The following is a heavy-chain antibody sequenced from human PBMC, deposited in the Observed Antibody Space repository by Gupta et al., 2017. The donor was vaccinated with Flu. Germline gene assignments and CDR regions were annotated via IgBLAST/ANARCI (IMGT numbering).Heavy chain of an antibody. CDR2: IYPGDSDT. V-gene: IGHV5-51*03. CDR3: ARYGTGTTFWYVDYFDY. Sequence: EVQLVQSGAEVKKPGESLKISCMGSGYSFTSYWIGWGRQMPGKGLEWMGIIYPGDSDTRYSPSFQGQVTISADKSSSTAYLQWSSLKASDTAMYYCARYGTGTTFWYVDYFDYWGQGTLVTVSS. D-gene: IGHD1-1*01. CDR1: GYSFTSYW. J-gene: IGHJ4*02.